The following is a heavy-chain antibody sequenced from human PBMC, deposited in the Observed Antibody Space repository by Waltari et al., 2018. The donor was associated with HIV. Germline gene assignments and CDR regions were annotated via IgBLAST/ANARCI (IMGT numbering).Heavy chain of an antibody. CDR1: GFTFSSYG. D-gene: IGHD3-22*01. Sequence: VESGGGVVQPGRSLRLSCAASGFTFSSYGMHWVRQAPGKGLEWVAVIWYDGSNKYYADSVKGRFTISRDNSKNTLYLQMNSLRAEDTAVYYCARESRGPNYYDSSGYTRVYGMDVWGQGTTVTVSS. J-gene: IGHJ6*02. CDR3: ARESRGPNYYDSSGYTRVYGMDV. V-gene: IGHV3-33*01. CDR2: IWYDGSNK.